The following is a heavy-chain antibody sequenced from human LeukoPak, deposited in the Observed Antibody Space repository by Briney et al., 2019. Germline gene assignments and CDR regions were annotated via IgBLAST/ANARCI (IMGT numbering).Heavy chain of an antibody. Sequence: SETLSLTCTVSGGSISSSSYSWGWIRQPPGKGLEWIGSIYYSGSTYYNPSLKRRVTISVDTSKNQFSLKMSSVTAADTAVYYCARLQKESIAAADYWGQGTLVTVSS. CDR1: GGSISSSSYS. J-gene: IGHJ4*02. CDR3: ARLQKESIAAADY. D-gene: IGHD6-13*01. V-gene: IGHV4-39*01. CDR2: IYYSGST.